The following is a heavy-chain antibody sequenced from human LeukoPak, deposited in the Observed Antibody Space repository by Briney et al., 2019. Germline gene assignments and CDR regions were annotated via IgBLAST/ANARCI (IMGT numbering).Heavy chain of an antibody. J-gene: IGHJ4*02. Sequence: ASVKVSCKASGYTFTGYYMHWVRQAPGQGLEWMGWINPNSAGTNYAQKFQGRVTMTRDTSITTAYMELSRLRPDDTAVYYCAKSRGYSYATDFDYWGQGTLVTVSS. CDR3: AKSRGYSYATDFDY. V-gene: IGHV1-2*02. D-gene: IGHD5-18*01. CDR1: GYTFTGYY. CDR2: INPNSAGT.